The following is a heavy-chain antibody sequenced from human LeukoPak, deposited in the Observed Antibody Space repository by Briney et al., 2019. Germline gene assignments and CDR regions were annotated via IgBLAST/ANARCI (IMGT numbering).Heavy chain of an antibody. CDR1: GGSVSSGSYY. D-gene: IGHD3-10*01. J-gene: IGHJ4*02. V-gene: IGHV4-61*01. CDR2: IYYSGST. CDR3: ARVKGTGALDY. Sequence: SETLSLTCTVSGGSVSSGSYYWSWIRQPPGKGLEWIGYIYYSGSTNYNPSLKGRVTISVDTSKNRFSLKLSSVTAADTAVYYCARVKGTGALDYWGQGTLVTVSS.